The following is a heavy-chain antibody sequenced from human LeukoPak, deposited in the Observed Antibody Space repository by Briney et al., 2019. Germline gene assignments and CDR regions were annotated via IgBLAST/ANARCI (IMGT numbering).Heavy chain of an antibody. CDR1: GGTFSSYA. CDR2: IIPIFGTA. CDR3: ARDPRSSLLEWHH. J-gene: IGHJ4*02. D-gene: IGHD3-3*01. V-gene: IGHV1-69*13. Sequence: SVKVSCKASGGTFSSYAISWVRQAPGQGLEWMGGIIPIFGTANYAQKFQGRVTITADESTSTAYMELSSLRSEDTAVYYCARDPRSSLLEWHHWGQGTLVTVSS.